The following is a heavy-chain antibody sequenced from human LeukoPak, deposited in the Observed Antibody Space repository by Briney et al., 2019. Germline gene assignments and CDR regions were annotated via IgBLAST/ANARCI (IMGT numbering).Heavy chain of an antibody. Sequence: GASVKVSCKASGYTFTGYYMHWVRQAPGQGLEWMGWINPNSGGTNYAQKFQGRVTMTRDTSISTAYMELSRLRSDDTAVYYCARDTQGFMITFGGSWFDPWGQGTLVTVSS. V-gene: IGHV1-2*02. CDR2: INPNSGGT. J-gene: IGHJ5*02. D-gene: IGHD3-16*01. CDR3: ARDTQGFMITFGGSWFDP. CDR1: GYTFTGYY.